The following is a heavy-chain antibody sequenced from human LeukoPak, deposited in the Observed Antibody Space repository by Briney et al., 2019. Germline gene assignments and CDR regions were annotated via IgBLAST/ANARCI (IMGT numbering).Heavy chain of an antibody. CDR2: INPNNGGT. CDR1: GYTVTDYY. V-gene: IGHV1-2*02. CDR3: ARGYSSPVPNFDY. Sequence: GASVKVSCKASGYTVTDYYMHWVRQAPGQGLEWMGWINPNNGGTSYAQKFQGRVTMTRDTSITTSYMELPSLTSDDTAVYYCARGYSSPVPNFDYWGQGTLVTVSS. J-gene: IGHJ4*02. D-gene: IGHD6-13*01.